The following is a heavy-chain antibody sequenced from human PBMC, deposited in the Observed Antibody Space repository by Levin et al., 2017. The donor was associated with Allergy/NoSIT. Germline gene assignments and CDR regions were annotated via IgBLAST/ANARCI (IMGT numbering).Heavy chain of an antibody. CDR2: VYYSGST. Sequence: SETLSLTCTVSGGSISSSSYYWGWIRQPPGKALEWIGTVYYSGSTDYNPSLRSRVTIFVDTSTNQFSVRLNSVTAADTAVYYCARVPLRSPGPLYISYFDFWGQGALVTVSS. J-gene: IGHJ4*02. CDR1: GGSISSSSYY. CDR3: ARVPLRSPGPLYISYFDF. D-gene: IGHD2-2*02. V-gene: IGHV4-39*01.